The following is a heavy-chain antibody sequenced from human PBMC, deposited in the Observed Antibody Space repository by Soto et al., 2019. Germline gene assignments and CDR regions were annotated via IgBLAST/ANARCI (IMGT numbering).Heavy chain of an antibody. D-gene: IGHD6-13*01. Sequence: GASVKVSCKASGYTFADYGISWVRQAPGQGLEWMGWINAYNGNANYAQKLQGRVTMTTDTSTSTTYMELSSLRSEDTAVYYCARDAGYSSSWFRLDAFDIWGQGTMVTVSS. CDR3: ARDAGYSSSWFRLDAFDI. V-gene: IGHV1-18*01. CDR1: GYTFADYG. J-gene: IGHJ3*02. CDR2: INAYNGNA.